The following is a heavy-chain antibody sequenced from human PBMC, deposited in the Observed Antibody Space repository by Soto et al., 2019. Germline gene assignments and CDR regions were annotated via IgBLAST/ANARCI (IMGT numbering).Heavy chain of an antibody. Sequence: PGGSLRLSCAASGFTFSNAWMNWVRQAPGKGLEWVGRIKSKTDGGTTDYAAPVKGRFTISRDDSTNTLYPQMNSLKTEDTAVYYCTTDLAIVATIRKRLVDYWGQGTLVTVSS. V-gene: IGHV3-15*07. CDR3: TTDLAIVATIRKRLVDY. D-gene: IGHD5-12*01. CDR2: IKSKTDGGTT. J-gene: IGHJ4*02. CDR1: GFTFSNAW.